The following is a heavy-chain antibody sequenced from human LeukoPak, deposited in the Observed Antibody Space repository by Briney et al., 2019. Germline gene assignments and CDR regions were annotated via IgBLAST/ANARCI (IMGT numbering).Heavy chain of an antibody. CDR1: GFTFSSYD. CDR2: IGTAGDT. Sequence: PGGSLRLSCAASGFTFSSYDMHWVRQATGKGLEWVSAIGTAGDTYYPGSVKGRFTISRENAKNSLYLQMNSLRAGDTAVYYCARGRYKVESGYYIAGWFDPWGQGTLVTVSS. D-gene: IGHD3-3*01. CDR3: ARGRYKVESGYYIAGWFDP. J-gene: IGHJ5*02. V-gene: IGHV3-13*01.